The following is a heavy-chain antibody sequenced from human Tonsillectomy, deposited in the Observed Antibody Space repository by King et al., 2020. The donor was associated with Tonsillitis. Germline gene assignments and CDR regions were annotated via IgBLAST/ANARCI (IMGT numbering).Heavy chain of an antibody. CDR3: ASIRSDS. CDR2: IDHSGST. CDR1: GGSFSGYY. V-gene: IGHV4-34*01. J-gene: IGHJ5*01. Sequence: VQLQQWGAGLLKPSETLSLTCAVYGGSFSGYYWSWIRQPPGKGLEWIGEIDHSGSTNYNPSLKSRVTISVDPSKNQFSLKVTSVTAADTAVYYCASIRSDSWGQGTLVTVSS.